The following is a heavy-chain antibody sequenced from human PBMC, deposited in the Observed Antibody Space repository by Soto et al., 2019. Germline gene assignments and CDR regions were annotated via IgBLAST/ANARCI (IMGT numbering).Heavy chain of an antibody. Sequence: QMQLQESGPGLVKPSETLSLTCTVSGGSISSTSYYWGWIRQPPGKGLEWIGSVYYRGSTYNNPSLKSRVTISVDRSQNQFSLKLNSVTAADTAVYYCARLTLYCSRGNCYAVGHMDVWGKGKTVTVSS. D-gene: IGHD2-2*01. V-gene: IGHV4-39*01. J-gene: IGHJ6*03. CDR2: VYYRGST. CDR1: GGSISSTSYY. CDR3: ARLTLYCSRGNCYAVGHMDV.